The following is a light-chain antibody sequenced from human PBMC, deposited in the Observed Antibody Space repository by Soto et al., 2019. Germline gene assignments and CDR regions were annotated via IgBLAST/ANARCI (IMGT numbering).Light chain of an antibody. CDR2: KTS. CDR3: QQYDSYPLT. Sequence: DIQLTQSPSTLSSSVGDRVTITCRASQSISSWLAWYQKKPGKAPNLLIYKTSSLDSGVPSRFSGSGSGTEFTLTVNSLQPDDFATYYCQQYDSYPLTFGGGTKVEIK. V-gene: IGKV1-5*03. J-gene: IGKJ4*01. CDR1: QSISSW.